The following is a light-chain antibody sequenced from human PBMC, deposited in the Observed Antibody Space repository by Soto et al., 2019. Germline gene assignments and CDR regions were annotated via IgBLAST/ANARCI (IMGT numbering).Light chain of an antibody. CDR2: GAS. CDR1: QSVSSSY. Sequence: EIVLTQSPGTLSLSPGERATLSCRASQSVSSSYLAWYQQKPGQAPRLLIYGASSRATGIPDRFSGSGSGKAFPLTISRLEPEVFAVYYLHQYGSSPYTFGQGTKPEIK. J-gene: IGKJ2*01. V-gene: IGKV3-20*01. CDR3: HQYGSSPYT.